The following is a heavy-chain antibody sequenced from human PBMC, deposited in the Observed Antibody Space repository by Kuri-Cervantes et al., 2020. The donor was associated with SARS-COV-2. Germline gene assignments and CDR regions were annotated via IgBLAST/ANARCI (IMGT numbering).Heavy chain of an antibody. Sequence: SQTLSLTCAVSDDSLSSGPYSWSWIRQPPGKGLEWIGNVYHTGGAYYNPSLKSRVAISVDRSKNQFSLNLSSVTAADTAVYYCARGGRLGDYYDSSGYKYYFDYWGQGTLVTVSS. CDR3: ARGGRLGDYYDSSGYKYYFDY. CDR1: DDSLSSGPYS. D-gene: IGHD3-22*01. J-gene: IGHJ4*02. V-gene: IGHV4-30-2*01. CDR2: VYHTGGA.